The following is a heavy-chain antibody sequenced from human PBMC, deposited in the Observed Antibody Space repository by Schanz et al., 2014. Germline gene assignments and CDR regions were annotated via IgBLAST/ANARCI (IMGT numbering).Heavy chain of an antibody. Sequence: QVQLVQSGAEVKKPGASVKVSCKASGYTFSDYYIHWVRQAPGQGLEWMGWINPNTGGTNFAQKFQGWVTVTRDTSISTVYMELSRVTYEDTAVYYCARDDRAYYYGMDVWGQGTTVNDSS. V-gene: IGHV1-2*04. CDR1: GYTFSDYY. CDR2: INPNTGGT. J-gene: IGHJ6*02. D-gene: IGHD3-22*01. CDR3: ARDDRAYYYGMDV.